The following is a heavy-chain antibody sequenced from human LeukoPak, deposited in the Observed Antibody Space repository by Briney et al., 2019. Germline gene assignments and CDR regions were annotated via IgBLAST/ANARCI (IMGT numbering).Heavy chain of an antibody. J-gene: IGHJ4*02. CDR2: ISGSSSYI. CDR1: GFTFSSYS. Sequence: GGSLRLSCAASGFTFSSYSMNWVRQAPGKGLEWVSSISGSSSYIYYADSVKGRFTISRDNAKNSLYLQMNSLRAEDTAVYYCARDRDNVAASRGYFDYWGQGTLVTVSS. V-gene: IGHV3-21*01. D-gene: IGHD2-21*02. CDR3: ARDRDNVAASRGYFDY.